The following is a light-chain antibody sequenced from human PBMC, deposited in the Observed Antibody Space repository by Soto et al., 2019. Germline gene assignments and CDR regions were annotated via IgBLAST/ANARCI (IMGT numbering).Light chain of an antibody. CDR2: KAS. CDR3: QQFNTWT. Sequence: DAQMTQSPSTLSASVGDRVTITCRASQGISDWLAWYQQKPGKAPHLLIYKASRLESGVPSRFSGRGFGTEFPLTFSSLQADDVGNYYCQQFNTWTFGQGTNVEIK. V-gene: IGKV1-5*03. CDR1: QGISDW. J-gene: IGKJ1*01.